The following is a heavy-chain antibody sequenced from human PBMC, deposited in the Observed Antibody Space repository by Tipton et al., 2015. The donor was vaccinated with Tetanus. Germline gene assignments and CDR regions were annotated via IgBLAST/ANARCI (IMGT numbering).Heavy chain of an antibody. V-gene: IGHV1-18*04. CDR2: ISAYHGNT. CDR3: ARDGSRGGWYRGAYYYGMDV. Sequence: QLVQSGAEVKKPGASVKVSCKASGYTFTSYGISWARQAPGQGLERMGWISAYHGNTNYAQKLHGRVTMTTDTSTSTAYMELSSLRSDDTAVYYCARDGSRGGWYRGAYYYGMDVWGQGTPVTVSS. CDR1: GYTFTSYG. D-gene: IGHD6-19*01. J-gene: IGHJ6*02.